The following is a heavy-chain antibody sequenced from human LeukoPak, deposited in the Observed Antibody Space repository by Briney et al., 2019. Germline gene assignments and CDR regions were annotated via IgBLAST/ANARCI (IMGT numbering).Heavy chain of an antibody. CDR1: GFTFSSYA. Sequence: GGSLRLSCAASGFTFSSYAMGWVRQAPGKGLEWVSAISGSGGSTYYADSVKGRFTISRDNSKNTLYLQMNSLRAEDTAVYYCAKSAHDYYLLYYFDYWGQGTLVTVSS. J-gene: IGHJ4*02. CDR2: ISGSGGST. V-gene: IGHV3-23*01. D-gene: IGHD2-21*02. CDR3: AKSAHDYYLLYYFDY.